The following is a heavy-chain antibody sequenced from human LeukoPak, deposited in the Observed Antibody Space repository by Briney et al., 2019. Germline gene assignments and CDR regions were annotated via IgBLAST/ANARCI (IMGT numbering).Heavy chain of an antibody. V-gene: IGHV4-39*07. CDR1: GGSISSSSYY. CDR3: ATDSGYGYFDY. CDR2: LYYSGST. Sequence: SETLSLTCTVSGGSISSSSYYWGWIRQPPGKGLEWIGSLYYSGSTYYNPSLKSRVTISVDTSKNQFSLKLSSVTAADTAVYYCATDSGYGYFDYWGQGTLVTVSS. D-gene: IGHD5-12*01. J-gene: IGHJ4*02.